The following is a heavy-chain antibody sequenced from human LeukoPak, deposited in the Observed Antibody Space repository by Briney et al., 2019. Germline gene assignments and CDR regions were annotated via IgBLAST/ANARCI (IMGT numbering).Heavy chain of an antibody. CDR2: IYSGGST. CDR3: AGAYGSGSYDYYYYMDV. Sequence: GGSLRLSCAASGFTVSSNYMSWVRQAPGKGLEWVSVIYSGGSTYYADSVKGRFTISRDNSKNTLYLQMNSLRAEDTAVYYCAGAYGSGSYDYYYYMDVWGKGTTVTVSS. D-gene: IGHD3-10*01. V-gene: IGHV3-66*01. J-gene: IGHJ6*03. CDR1: GFTVSSNY.